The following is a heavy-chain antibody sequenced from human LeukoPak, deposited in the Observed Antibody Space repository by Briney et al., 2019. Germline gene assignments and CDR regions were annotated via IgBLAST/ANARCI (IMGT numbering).Heavy chain of an antibody. CDR3: ASTNFVSGSFRY. J-gene: IGHJ4*02. D-gene: IGHD3-16*02. Sequence: SETLSLTCAVYGGSFSGYYWSWIRQPPGKGLEWIGEINHSGSTNYNPSLKSRVTISVDTSKNQFSLKLSSVTAADTAVYYCASTNFVSGSFRYWGQGTLVTVSS. CDR2: INHSGST. V-gene: IGHV4-34*01. CDR1: GGSFSGYY.